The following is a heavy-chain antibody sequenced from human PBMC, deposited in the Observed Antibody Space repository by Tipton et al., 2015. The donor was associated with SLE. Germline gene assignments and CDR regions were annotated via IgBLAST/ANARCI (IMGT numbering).Heavy chain of an antibody. J-gene: IGHJ3*02. CDR3: AREELLLDAFDI. CDR1: GFTFGTYA. CDR2: ISSVGTDT. D-gene: IGHD2-15*01. V-gene: IGHV3-23*01. Sequence: GSLRLSCVASGFTFGTYALTWVRQAQGKGLEWVSTISSVGTDTFYADSVKGRFTISRDNSKNTLYLQMNSLRAEDTAVYYCAREELLLDAFDIWGQGTMVTVSS.